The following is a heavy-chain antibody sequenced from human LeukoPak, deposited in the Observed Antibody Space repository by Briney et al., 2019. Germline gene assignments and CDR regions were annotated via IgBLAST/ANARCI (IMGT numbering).Heavy chain of an antibody. CDR1: GGSISSSSYY. CDR3: ARSPLLWFGGLDI. J-gene: IGHJ3*02. CDR2: IYYSGST. D-gene: IGHD3-10*01. V-gene: IGHV4-39*07. Sequence: NASETLSLTCTVSGGSISSSSYYWGWIRQPPGKGLEWIGSIYYSGSTNYNPSLKSRVTMSVDTSKNQFSLKLSSVTAADTAVYYCARSPLLWFGGLDIWGQGTMVTVSS.